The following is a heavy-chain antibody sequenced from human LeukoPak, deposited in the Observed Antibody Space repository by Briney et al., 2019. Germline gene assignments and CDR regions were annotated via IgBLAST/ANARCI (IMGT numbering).Heavy chain of an antibody. Sequence: GGSLRLSCAAPGFTFSSYAMHWVRQAPGKGLEWVAVISYDGSNKYYADSVKGRFTISRDNSKNTLYLQMNSLRAEDTAVYYCARDPDCSGGSCYGRGYYFDYWGQGTLVTVSS. V-gene: IGHV3-30-3*01. CDR3: ARDPDCSGGSCYGRGYYFDY. CDR2: ISYDGSNK. J-gene: IGHJ4*02. D-gene: IGHD2-15*01. CDR1: GFTFSSYA.